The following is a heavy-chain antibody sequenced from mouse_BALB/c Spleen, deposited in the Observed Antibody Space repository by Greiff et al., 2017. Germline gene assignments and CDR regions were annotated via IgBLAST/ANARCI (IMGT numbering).Heavy chain of an antibody. CDR3: ARDGYDGLFAY. D-gene: IGHD2-2*01. V-gene: IGHV7-3*02. J-gene: IGHJ3*01. CDR1: GFTFTDYY. Sequence: EVQLVESGGGLVQPGGSLRLSCATSGFTFTDYYMSWVRQPPGKALEWLGFIRNKANGYTTEYSASVKGRFTISRDNSQSILYLQMNTLRAEDSATYYCARDGYDGLFAYWGQGTLVTVSA. CDR2: IRNKANGYTT.